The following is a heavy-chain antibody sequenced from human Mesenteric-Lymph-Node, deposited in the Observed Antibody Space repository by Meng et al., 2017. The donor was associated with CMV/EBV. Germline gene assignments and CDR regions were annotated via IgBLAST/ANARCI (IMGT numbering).Heavy chain of an antibody. CDR2: TSYDGSRQ. Sequence: GESLKISCAASGFTFSNYAMHWVRQAPGKGLEWVALTSYDGSRQYYASSVTGRFTISRDNPKNTLYLQMNSLKTEDTAVYSCTTAATVTLGAFDIWGQGTMVTVSS. J-gene: IGHJ3*02. CDR3: TTAATVTLGAFDI. CDR1: GFTFSNYA. V-gene: IGHV3-30*04. D-gene: IGHD4-11*01.